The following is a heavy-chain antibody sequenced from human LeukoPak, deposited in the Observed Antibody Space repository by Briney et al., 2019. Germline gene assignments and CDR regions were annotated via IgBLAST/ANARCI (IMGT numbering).Heavy chain of an antibody. Sequence: AASVKVSCKASGYTFTSSDFNWVRQATGQGLEWMGWMNPNSGNTGYAQKFQGRVTMTRNTSISTAYMELSSLRSEDTAVYYCARGEVTAYYYYYYGMDVWGQGTTVTVSS. V-gene: IGHV1-8*01. D-gene: IGHD2-21*02. CDR1: GYTFTSSD. J-gene: IGHJ6*02. CDR2: MNPNSGNT. CDR3: ARGEVTAYYYYYYGMDV.